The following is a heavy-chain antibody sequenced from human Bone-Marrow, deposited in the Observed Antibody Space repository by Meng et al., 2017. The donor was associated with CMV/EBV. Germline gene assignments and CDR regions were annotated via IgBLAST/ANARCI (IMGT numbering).Heavy chain of an antibody. Sequence: GGSLRLSCAASGFTFSSYGMHWVRQAPGKGLEWVAFIRYDGSNKYYADSVKGRFTISRDNSKNTLYLQMNSLRAEDTAVYYCAKVERFGELPLDYWGQGTLVPVSS. CDR1: GFTFSSYG. D-gene: IGHD3-10*01. CDR3: AKVERFGELPLDY. V-gene: IGHV3-30*02. CDR2: IRYDGSNK. J-gene: IGHJ4*02.